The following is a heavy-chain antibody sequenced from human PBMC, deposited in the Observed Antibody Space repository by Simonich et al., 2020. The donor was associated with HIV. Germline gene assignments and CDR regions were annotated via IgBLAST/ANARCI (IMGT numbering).Heavy chain of an antibody. CDR2: IWYDESKK. CDR3: ARDLSSGWFDY. Sequence: QVQLVESGGGVVQPGRSLRLSCAASGFIFSTYGMHWVRQAPGKGLGGVAVIWYDESKKYYADSVKGRFTISRDISKNTLYLQMNSLRAEDTAVYYCARDLSSGWFDYWGQGTLVTVSS. CDR1: GFIFSTYG. J-gene: IGHJ4*02. D-gene: IGHD6-19*01. V-gene: IGHV3-33*01.